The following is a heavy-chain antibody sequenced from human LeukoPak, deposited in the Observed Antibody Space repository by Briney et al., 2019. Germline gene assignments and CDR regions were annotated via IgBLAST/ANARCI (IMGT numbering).Heavy chain of an antibody. CDR3: AREGGPLRDSRGYLYNY. V-gene: IGHV1-69*13. D-gene: IGHD3-22*01. CDR2: IIPIFGTA. CDR1: GGTFSSYA. Sequence: SVKVSCKASGGTFSSYAISWVRHAPGHGLEWMGGIIPIFGTANYAQKFQGRVTVTADESTSTAYMGLSSLRSEDTAVYYCAREGGPLRDSRGYLYNYWGQGTRVTVSS. J-gene: IGHJ4*02.